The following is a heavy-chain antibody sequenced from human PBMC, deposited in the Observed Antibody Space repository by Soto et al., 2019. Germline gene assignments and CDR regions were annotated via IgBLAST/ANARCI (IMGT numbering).Heavy chain of an antibody. CDR1: GFTFSSYS. CDR3: ARVRRWLQFPSDYYYGMDV. J-gene: IGHJ6*02. Sequence: GGSLRLSCAASGFTFSSYSMNWVRQAPGKGLEWVSSISSSSSYIYYADSVKGRFTISRDNAKNSLYLQMNSLRAEDTAVYYCARVRRWLQFPSDYYYGMDVWGQGTTVTVSS. CDR2: ISSSSSYI. V-gene: IGHV3-21*01. D-gene: IGHD5-12*01.